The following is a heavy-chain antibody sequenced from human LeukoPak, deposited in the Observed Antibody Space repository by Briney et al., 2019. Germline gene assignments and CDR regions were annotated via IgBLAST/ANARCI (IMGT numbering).Heavy chain of an antibody. J-gene: IGHJ4*02. V-gene: IGHV3-53*01. Sequence: PGGSLRLSCAASGFTVSNNYMSWVRQAPGKGLEWVSVIHSGGTTNYADSVQGRFTISRDNSKTTVYLHMNSPRAEDTAVYYCARDSGSGYGPFASWGQGTLVTVSS. CDR2: IHSGGTT. D-gene: IGHD5-12*01. CDR3: ARDSGSGYGPFAS. CDR1: GFTVSNNY.